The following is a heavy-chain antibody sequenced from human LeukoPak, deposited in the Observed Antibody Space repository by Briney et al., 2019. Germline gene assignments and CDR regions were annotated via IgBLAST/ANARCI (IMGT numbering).Heavy chain of an antibody. CDR3: ARVLEGSSGQHWYFDL. CDR2: VLYDGSNS. Sequence: GGSLRLSCAASGFTFSDYAMHWVRQAPGKGLEWVALVLYDGSNSYYADSVKGRFTISRDNSKNTLYLLMDSLRPEDTAVYHCARVLEGSSGQHWYFDLWGRGTLVTVSS. D-gene: IGHD6-19*01. V-gene: IGHV3-30-3*01. CDR1: GFTFSDYA. J-gene: IGHJ2*01.